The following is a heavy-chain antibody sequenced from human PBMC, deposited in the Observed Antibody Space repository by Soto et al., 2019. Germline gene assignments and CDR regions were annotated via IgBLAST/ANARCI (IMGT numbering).Heavy chain of an antibody. CDR3: ASLHYYDRSGYKYGMDL. CDR1: GYTFTSYG. D-gene: IGHD3-22*01. Sequence: ASVKVSCKASGYTFTSYGISWVRQAPGQGLEWMGWISAYNGNTNYAQKLQGRVTMTTDTSTSTAYMELRSLRSDDTAMYYCASLHYYDRSGYKYGMDLWGKGTTVTVSS. J-gene: IGHJ6*04. V-gene: IGHV1-18*01. CDR2: ISAYNGNT.